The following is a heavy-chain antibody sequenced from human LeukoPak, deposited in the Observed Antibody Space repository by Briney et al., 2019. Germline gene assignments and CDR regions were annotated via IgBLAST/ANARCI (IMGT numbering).Heavy chain of an antibody. CDR3: PKRGVVVRVFLVGFHKEAYYFDS. Sequence: GGSLRLSCGVSGITLSNYGMSWVRQAPGKGLEWVAGLSGSAGGTNYADSVKGRFTISRDNSKNTLFLQMDRLRAEDTAVYFCPKRGVVVRVFLVGFHKEAYYFDSWGQGAQVTVSS. V-gene: IGHV3-23*01. D-gene: IGHD3-16*02. J-gene: IGHJ4*02. CDR1: GITLSNYG. CDR2: LSGSAGGT.